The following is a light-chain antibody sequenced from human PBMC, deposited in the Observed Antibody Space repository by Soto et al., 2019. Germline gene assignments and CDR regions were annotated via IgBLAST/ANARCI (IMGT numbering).Light chain of an antibody. V-gene: IGLV1-40*01. CDR2: GNT. J-gene: IGLJ2*01. CDR1: ISNIGAAYD. Sequence: QSVLTQSPSVSGAPGQRVTISCTGSISNIGAAYDVNWYQHLPGTAPKLLIYGNTNRPSGVPDRFSGSKSSTSASLAITGLQADDEAVYYCQSYDSGLTGSVFGGGTKLTVL. CDR3: QSYDSGLTGSV.